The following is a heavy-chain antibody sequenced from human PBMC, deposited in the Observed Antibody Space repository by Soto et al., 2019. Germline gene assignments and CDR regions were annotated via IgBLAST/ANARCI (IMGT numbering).Heavy chain of an antibody. D-gene: IGHD3-10*01. CDR1: GFTFSSYW. J-gene: IGHJ6*02. CDR2: IKQDGSEK. Sequence: VGSLRLSCAASGFTFSSYWMSWVRQAPGKGLEWVANIKQDGSEKYYVDSVKGRFTISRDNAKNSLYLQMNSLRAEDTAVYYCARDGGYGSGSFYYYYYGMDVWGQGTTVTVSS. CDR3: ARDGGYGSGSFYYYYYGMDV. V-gene: IGHV3-7*01.